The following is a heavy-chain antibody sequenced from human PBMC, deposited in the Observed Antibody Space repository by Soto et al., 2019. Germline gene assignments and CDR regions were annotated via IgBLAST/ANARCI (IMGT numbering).Heavy chain of an antibody. CDR1: GGTFSCYA. CDR2: IIPIFGTA. CDR3: ARENSSSSGIFVAY. V-gene: IGHV1-69*13. Sequence: SVKVSCKASGGTFSCYAISWVRQAPGQGLEWMGGIIPIFGTANYAQKFQGRVTITADESTSTAYMELSSLRSEDTAVYYCARENSSSSGIFVAYWGQGTLVTVSS. D-gene: IGHD6-6*01. J-gene: IGHJ4*02.